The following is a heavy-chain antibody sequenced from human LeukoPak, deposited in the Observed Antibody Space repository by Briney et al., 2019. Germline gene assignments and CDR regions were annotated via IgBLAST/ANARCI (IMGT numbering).Heavy chain of an antibody. CDR3: ARVVGAAAGPDY. Sequence: ASVKVSCKPSGYTFTGLYMHWVRQAPGQGLEWMGWINPYSGGTNYAQNFQGRVTMTRDTSISTAYMQVTSLRSDDTAVYYCARVVGAAAGPDYWGQGTLVTVSS. CDR1: GYTFTGLY. CDR2: INPYSGGT. V-gene: IGHV1-2*02. J-gene: IGHJ4*02. D-gene: IGHD6-13*01.